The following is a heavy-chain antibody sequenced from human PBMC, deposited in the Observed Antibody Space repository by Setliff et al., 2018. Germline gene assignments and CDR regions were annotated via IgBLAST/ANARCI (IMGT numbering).Heavy chain of an antibody. CDR3: VTDSQYGPRYAFDV. CDR2: INTGNGSP. Sequence: GASVKVSCKASGYSFNTYPINWMRQAPGQGPEWLGWINTGNGSPTYAQGCTGRCVFSLDTSVSSAYLQMSGLRTEDTGVYYCVTDSQYGPRYAFDVWGQGTLVTVSS. V-gene: IGHV7-4-1*02. CDR1: GYSFNTYP. D-gene: IGHD2-2*01. J-gene: IGHJ3*01.